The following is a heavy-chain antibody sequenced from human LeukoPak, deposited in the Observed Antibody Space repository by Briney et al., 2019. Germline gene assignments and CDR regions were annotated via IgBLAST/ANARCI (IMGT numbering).Heavy chain of an antibody. CDR2: ISSSSSYI. D-gene: IGHD3-22*01. CDR1: GFTFSSYS. CDR3: ARDPIYQYYYDSSGPHFDY. V-gene: IGHV3-21*01. J-gene: IGHJ4*02. Sequence: KPGGSLRLSCAASGFTFSSYSMNWVRQAPGKGLEWVSSISSSSSYIYYADSVKGRFTISRDNAKNSLYLQMNSLRAEDTAVYYSARDPIYQYYYDSSGPHFDYWGQGTLVTVSS.